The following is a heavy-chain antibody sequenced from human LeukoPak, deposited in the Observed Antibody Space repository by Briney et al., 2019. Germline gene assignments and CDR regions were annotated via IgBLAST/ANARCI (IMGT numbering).Heavy chain of an antibody. CDR2: INPNTGGT. J-gene: IGHJ1*01. CDR1: GYTFTAYY. Sequence: ASVKVSCKASGYTFTAYYMHWVRQAPGQGLEWMGWINPNTGGTNYAQKFQGRVTITRDTSISTAYMELSRLRSDDTAVYYCARVISGDENFQHWGQGTLVIVSS. D-gene: IGHD3-10*01. CDR3: ARVISGDENFQH. V-gene: IGHV1-2*02.